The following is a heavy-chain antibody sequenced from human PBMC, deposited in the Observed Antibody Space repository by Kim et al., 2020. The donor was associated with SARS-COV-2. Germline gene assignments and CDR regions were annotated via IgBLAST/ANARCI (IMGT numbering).Heavy chain of an antibody. Sequence: ADSVKGRFTISRHNSKNTLYLQMNSLRAEDTAVYYCARGGVWFGEAGFDYWGQGTLVTVSS. D-gene: IGHD3-10*01. V-gene: IGHV3-53*04. CDR3: ARGGVWFGEAGFDY. J-gene: IGHJ4*02.